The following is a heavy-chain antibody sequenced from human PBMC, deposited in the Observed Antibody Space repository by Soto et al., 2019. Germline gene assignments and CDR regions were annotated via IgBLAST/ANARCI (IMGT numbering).Heavy chain of an antibody. D-gene: IGHD3-22*01. J-gene: IGHJ4*02. CDR3: ARVSYYYDSSGYPYYCDY. Sequence: GESLKISCKGSGYSFTSYWIGWVRQMPGKGLEWMGIIYPGDSDTRYSPSFQGQVTISADKSITTAYLQWSSLKSSDTAMYYCARVSYYYDSSGYPYYCDYWGQGTPVTVSS. CDR1: GYSFTSYW. V-gene: IGHV5-51*01. CDR2: IYPGDSDT.